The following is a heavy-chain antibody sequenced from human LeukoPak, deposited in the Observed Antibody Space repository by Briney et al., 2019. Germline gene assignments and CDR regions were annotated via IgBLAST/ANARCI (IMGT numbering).Heavy chain of an antibody. J-gene: IGHJ4*02. CDR1: GYTFTGYY. D-gene: IGHD1-1*01. CDR3: ARDPGDNWNDMDY. V-gene: IGHV1-2*06. Sequence: GASVKVSCKASGYTFTGYYMHWVRQAPGQGLEWMGRINPNSGGTNYAQKFQGRVTMTRDTSISTAYMELSRLRSDDTAVYYCARDPGDNWNDMDYWGQGTLATVSS. CDR2: INPNSGGT.